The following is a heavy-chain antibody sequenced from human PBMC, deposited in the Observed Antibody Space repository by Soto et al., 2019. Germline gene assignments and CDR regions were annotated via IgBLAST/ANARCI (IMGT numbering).Heavy chain of an antibody. CDR2: INAGNGNT. CDR3: ARGSGLTYFDY. CDR1: GYTFTSYA. D-gene: IGHD3-10*01. J-gene: IGHJ4*02. Sequence: ASVKVSCKASGYTFTSYAMHWVRQAPGQRLEWMGWINAGNGNTKYTQKFQGRVTITRDTSASTAYMELSSLRSEDTAVYYCARGSGLTYFDYWGQGTLVTVSS. V-gene: IGHV1-3*01.